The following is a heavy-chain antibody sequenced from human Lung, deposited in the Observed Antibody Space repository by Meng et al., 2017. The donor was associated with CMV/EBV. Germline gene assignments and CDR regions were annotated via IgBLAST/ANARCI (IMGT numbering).Heavy chain of an antibody. CDR1: GFTFSSYA. Sequence: GEXXKISCAASGFTFSSYAMSWVRQAPGKGLEWVSAISGSGGSTYYADSVKGRFTISRDNSKNTLYLQMNSLRAEDTAVYYCAKIWYDIVVVPAAPVYWGQGRXVTGAS. J-gene: IGHJ4*02. D-gene: IGHD2-2*01. CDR3: AKIWYDIVVVPAAPVY. V-gene: IGHV3-23*01. CDR2: ISGSGGST.